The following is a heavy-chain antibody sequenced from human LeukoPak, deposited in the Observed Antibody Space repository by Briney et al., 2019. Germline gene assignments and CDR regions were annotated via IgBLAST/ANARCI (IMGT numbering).Heavy chain of an antibody. CDR1: GFTVSSNY. V-gene: IGHV3-66*04. CDR2: IYSGGST. J-gene: IGHJ6*02. Sequence: PGGSLRLSCAASGFTVSSNYMSWVRQAPGKGLEWVSVIYSGGSTYYADSVKGRFTISRDNSKNTLYLQMNSLRAEDTAVYYCARHAGYCSGGSCSPGYYYYGMDVWGQGTTVTVSS. D-gene: IGHD2-15*01. CDR3: ARHAGYCSGGSCSPGYYYYGMDV.